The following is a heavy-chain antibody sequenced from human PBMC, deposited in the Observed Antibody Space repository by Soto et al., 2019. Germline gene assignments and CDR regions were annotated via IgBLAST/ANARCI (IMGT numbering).Heavy chain of an antibody. Sequence: GSLKPSYAASGFTFSNHWMNWVRQTPGKGMLRVSRISPDGSNRGYADSVEGRFTVYRDNDKNTLYLQMHSLRVEDSALYYCARGSTDSYAGSRIFDFWGRGTLVTVSS. J-gene: IGHJ4*02. CDR2: ISPDGSNR. CDR1: GFTFSNHW. V-gene: IGHV3-74*01. D-gene: IGHD3-10*01. CDR3: ARGSTDSYAGSRIFDF.